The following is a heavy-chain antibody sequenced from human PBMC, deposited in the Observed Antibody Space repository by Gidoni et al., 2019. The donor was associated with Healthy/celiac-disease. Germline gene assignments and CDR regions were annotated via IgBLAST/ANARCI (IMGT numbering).Heavy chain of an antibody. CDR3: ARSAYYYDSSGYLENILYYFDY. CDR1: GGSISSSSYY. D-gene: IGHD3-22*01. V-gene: IGHV4-39*01. J-gene: IGHJ4*02. Sequence: QLQLQESGPGLVKPSATLSLTCTVSGGSISSSSYYWGWIRQPPGKGLEWIGSIYYSGSTYYNPSLKSRVTISVDTSKNQFSLKLSSVTAADTAVYYCARSAYYYDSSGYLENILYYFDYWGQGTLVTVSS. CDR2: IYYSGST.